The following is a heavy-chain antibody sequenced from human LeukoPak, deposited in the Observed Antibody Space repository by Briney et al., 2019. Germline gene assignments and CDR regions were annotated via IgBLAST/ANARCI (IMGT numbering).Heavy chain of an antibody. J-gene: IGHJ4*02. CDR3: ARDRGVAAHLDY. D-gene: IGHD5-12*01. V-gene: IGHV3-33*08. CDR2: IWFDGTNK. CDR1: GFTFSDYY. Sequence: PGGSLRLSCAASGFTFSDYYMSWIRQAPGKGLEWVAVIWFDGTNKYHADSVRGRFTISRDNSKNTLYLQMSSLRAEDTAVYYCARDRGVAAHLDYWGQGTLVTVSS.